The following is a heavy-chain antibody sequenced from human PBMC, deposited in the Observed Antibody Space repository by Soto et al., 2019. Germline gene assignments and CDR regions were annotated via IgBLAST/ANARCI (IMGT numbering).Heavy chain of an antibody. CDR1: GFTFSSYA. CDR2: ISGSGGST. V-gene: IGHV3-23*01. Sequence: GGSLRLSCAASGFTFSSYAMSWVRQAPGKGLEWVSAISGSGGSTYYADSVKGRFTISRDNSKNTLYLQMNSLRAEDTAVYYCAKDSTYTYYYDSTVVGYYFDYWGQGTLVTVSS. CDR3: AKDSTYTYYYDSTVVGYYFDY. J-gene: IGHJ4*02. D-gene: IGHD3-22*01.